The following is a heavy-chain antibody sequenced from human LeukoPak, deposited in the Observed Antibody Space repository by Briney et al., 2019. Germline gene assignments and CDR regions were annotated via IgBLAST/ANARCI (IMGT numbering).Heavy chain of an antibody. D-gene: IGHD2-15*01. CDR3: AKTGYNCKSADYLES. V-gene: IGHV3-23*01. CDR1: GFTFSSFA. Sequence: GGSLRLSCAASGFTFSSFALNWVRLAPGKGLEWVSAISGSGVNTYYADSVKGRFTISRDKSNTTMFLQMNNLRAEDTAVYYCAKTGYNCKSADYLESWGQGTLVTVSS. CDR2: ISGSGVNT. J-gene: IGHJ4*02.